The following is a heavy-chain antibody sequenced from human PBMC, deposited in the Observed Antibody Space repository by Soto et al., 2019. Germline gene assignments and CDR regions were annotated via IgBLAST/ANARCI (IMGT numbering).Heavy chain of an antibody. CDR2: ISYDGSNK. V-gene: IGHV3-30-3*01. J-gene: IGHJ4*02. Sequence: PGGSLRLSCAASGFTFSSYAMHWVRQAPGKGLEWVAVISYDGSNKYYADSVKGRFTISRDNSKNTLYLQMNSLGAEDTAVYYCARDYQWGAVWACVGYWGQGTLVTVSS. D-gene: IGHD6-19*01. CDR1: GFTFSSYA. CDR3: ARDYQWGAVWACVGY.